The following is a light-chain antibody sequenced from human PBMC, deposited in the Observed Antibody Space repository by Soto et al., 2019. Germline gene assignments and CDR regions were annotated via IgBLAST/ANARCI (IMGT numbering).Light chain of an antibody. CDR1: QSVNSNY. CDR3: QHYGSSWT. Sequence: IVLTHSPGTLSFSPGEIATLSCRASQSVNSNYLAWYQQKRGQAPRLLIFDASSRATGIPDRFSGSGSGTDFTLTISRLEREDFAVYYCQHYGSSWTFGQGTKVDIK. CDR2: DAS. V-gene: IGKV3-20*01. J-gene: IGKJ1*01.